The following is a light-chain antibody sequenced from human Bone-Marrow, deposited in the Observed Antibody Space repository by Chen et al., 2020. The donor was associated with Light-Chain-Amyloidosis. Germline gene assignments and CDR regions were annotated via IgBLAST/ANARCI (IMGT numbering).Light chain of an antibody. J-gene: IGKJ3*01. CDR2: LGS. Sequence: DIVMTQSPLSLPVTPGEPASISCRSSQSLLHFNGYNYLDWYLQKPGQSPQLLIYLGSNRASGVPDRFSGRGSGTDFTLKISRVEAEDVGVYYCMQALQPSFTFGPGTKVDIK. CDR3: MQALQPSFT. CDR1: QSLLHFNGYNY. V-gene: IGKV2-28*01.